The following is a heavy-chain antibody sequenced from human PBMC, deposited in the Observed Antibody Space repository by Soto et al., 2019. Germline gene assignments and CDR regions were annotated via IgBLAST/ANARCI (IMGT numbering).Heavy chain of an antibody. CDR1: GFTFSSYG. CDR2: IWYDGSNK. D-gene: IGHD1-26*01. J-gene: IGHJ6*02. CDR3: ARVELQQHLMDV. Sequence: GGSLRLSCAASGFTFSSYGMHWVRQAPGKGLEWVAVIWYDGSNKYYADSVKGRFTISRDNSKNTLYLQMNSLRAEDTAVYYCARVELQQHLMDVWGQGTTVTVSS. V-gene: IGHV3-33*01.